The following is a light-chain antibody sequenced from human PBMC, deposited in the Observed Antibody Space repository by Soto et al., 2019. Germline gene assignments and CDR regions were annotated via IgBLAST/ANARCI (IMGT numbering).Light chain of an antibody. CDR3: SSYAGSSNV. CDR1: SSDIGTYNY. J-gene: IGLJ1*01. CDR2: EVS. Sequence: QSVLTQPASVSGSPGQSITISCTGTSSDIGTYNYVSWYQQHPGKAPKLVIYEVSNRPSGVSNRFSGSKSGNTASLTISGLQPEDEADYYCSSYAGSSNVFGTGTKVTVL. V-gene: IGLV2-14*01.